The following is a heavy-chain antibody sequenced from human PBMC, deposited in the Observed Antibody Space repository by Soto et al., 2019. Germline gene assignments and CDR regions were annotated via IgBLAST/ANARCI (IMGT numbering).Heavy chain of an antibody. Sequence: GGSLRLSCAASGFTFSSYAMSWVRQAPGKGLEWVSAISGSGGSTYYADSVKGRFTISRDNSKNTLYLQMNSLRAEDTAVYYCAKAPHPPYYDSSGYYWVDGYYYYYGMDVWGQGTTVTVSS. CDR2: ISGSGGST. CDR1: GFTFSSYA. CDR3: AKAPHPPYYDSSGYYWVDGYYYYYGMDV. D-gene: IGHD3-22*01. J-gene: IGHJ6*02. V-gene: IGHV3-23*01.